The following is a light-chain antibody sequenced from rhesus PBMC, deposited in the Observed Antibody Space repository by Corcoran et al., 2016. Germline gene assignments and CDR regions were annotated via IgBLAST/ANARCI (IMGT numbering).Light chain of an antibody. CDR3: RQFTNWPLT. V-gene: IGKV3-42*02. CDR2: GSS. J-gene: IGKJ4*01. CDR1: QSVTDN. Sequence: DIVMTQSPATLSLSPGERATLSCRASQSVTDNLAWYQQKTGQAPRLLIYGSSPRATGIPERFSGSGYGTAFTLTVSSLEPEDFAVYYCRQFTNWPLTFGGGTKVEVK.